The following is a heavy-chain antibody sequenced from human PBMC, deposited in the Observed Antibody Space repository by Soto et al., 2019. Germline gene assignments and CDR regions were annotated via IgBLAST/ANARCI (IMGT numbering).Heavy chain of an antibody. CDR1: GFSFSDYY. D-gene: IGHD6-25*01. CDR3: ARDIEEDSRLTIGYYYYMDV. V-gene: IGHV3-11*01. CDR2: ISGSGSTI. Sequence: GGSLRLSCAASGFSFSDYYMSWIRQAPGKGLEWVSYISGSGSTIYYADSVKGRFTISRDNAKNSLYLQMNGLRAEDSGVYYCARDIEEDSRLTIGYYYYMDVWGKGTTVTVSS. J-gene: IGHJ6*03.